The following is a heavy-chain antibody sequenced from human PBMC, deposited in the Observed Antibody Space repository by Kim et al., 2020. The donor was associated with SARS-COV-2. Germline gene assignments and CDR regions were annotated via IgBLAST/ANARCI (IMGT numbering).Heavy chain of an antibody. CDR2: IIPILGIA. D-gene: IGHD3-22*01. CDR3: ARELWKYYDSSGYYYISPFDY. CDR1: GGTFSSYA. J-gene: IGHJ4*02. V-gene: IGHV1-69*04. Sequence: SVKVSCKASGGTFSSYAISWVRQAPGQGLEWMGRIIPILGIANYAQKFQGRVTITADKSTSTAYMELSSLRSEDTAVYYCARELWKYYDSSGYYYISPFDYWGQGTLVTVSS.